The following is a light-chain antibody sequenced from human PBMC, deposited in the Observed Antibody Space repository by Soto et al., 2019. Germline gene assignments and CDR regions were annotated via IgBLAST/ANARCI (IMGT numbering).Light chain of an antibody. CDR3: SSYSGSSSVV. V-gene: IGLV2-14*03. CDR1: NSDVGDYNY. CDR2: DVS. J-gene: IGLJ2*01. Sequence: QSALTQPASVSGSPGQSITISGTGTNSDVGDYNYVSWYQQHPGKAPKLMIYDVSNRPSGVSNRFSGSKSGNTACLTISGLQAEDEGDYYCSSYSGSSSVVFGGGTKLTVL.